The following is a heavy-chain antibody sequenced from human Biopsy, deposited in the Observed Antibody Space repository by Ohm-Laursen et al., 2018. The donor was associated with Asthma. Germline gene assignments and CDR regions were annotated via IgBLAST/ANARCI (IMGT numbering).Heavy chain of an antibody. Sequence: SVKVSCKASGDSFSNYAISWVRQAPGQGLEWMGIINPSGAGTRYAEKFRGRLIVTRNTSTSTVYMELSSLRSEDTAVYYCALSQFDYWGQGTLLTVSS. V-gene: IGHV1-46*01. CDR3: ALSQFDY. CDR1: GDSFSNYA. J-gene: IGHJ4*02. CDR2: INPSGAGT.